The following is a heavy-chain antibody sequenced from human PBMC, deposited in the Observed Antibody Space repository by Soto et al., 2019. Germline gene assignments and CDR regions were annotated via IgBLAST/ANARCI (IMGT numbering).Heavy chain of an antibody. CDR3: AKDMWGYCTNGVCYTGIFDY. CDR2: ISWNSGSI. J-gene: IGHJ4*02. Sequence: EVQLVESGGGLVQPGRSLRLSCAASGFTFDDYAMHWVRQAPGKGLEWVSGISWNSGSIGYADSVKGRFTISRDNAKNSLYLQMNSLRAEDTALYYCAKDMWGYCTNGVCYTGIFDYWGQGTLVTVSS. D-gene: IGHD2-8*01. V-gene: IGHV3-9*01. CDR1: GFTFDDYA.